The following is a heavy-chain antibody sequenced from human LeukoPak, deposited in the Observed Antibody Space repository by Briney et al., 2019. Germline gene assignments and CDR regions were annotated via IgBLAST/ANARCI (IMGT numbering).Heavy chain of an antibody. Sequence: GGSLRLSCTVSGFTVSTNSMSWVRQAPGKGLEWVSFIYSDNTHYSDSVKGRFTISRDNSKNSLYLQMNSLRAEDTAVYYCAGRTVTPYYHDSSGFHLQYWGQGTLVTVSS. CDR1: GFTVSTNS. CDR3: AGRTVTPYYHDSSGFHLQY. D-gene: IGHD3-22*01. V-gene: IGHV3-53*01. CDR2: IYSDNT. J-gene: IGHJ1*01.